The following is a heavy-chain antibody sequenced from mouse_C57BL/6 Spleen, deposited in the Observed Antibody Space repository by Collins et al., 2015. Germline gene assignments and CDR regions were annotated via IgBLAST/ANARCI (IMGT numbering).Heavy chain of an antibody. D-gene: IGHD1-1*01. CDR2: IYPGSGNT. J-gene: IGHJ2*01. V-gene: IGHV1-76*01. CDR3: ARLSTTVVPYFDY. CDR1: GYTFTDYY. Sequence: QVQLKQSGAELVRPGASVKLSCKASGYTFTDYYINWVKQRPGQGLEWIARIYPGSGNTYYNEKFKGKATLTAEKSSSTAYMQLSSLTSEDSAVYFCARLSTTVVPYFDYWGQGTTLTVSS.